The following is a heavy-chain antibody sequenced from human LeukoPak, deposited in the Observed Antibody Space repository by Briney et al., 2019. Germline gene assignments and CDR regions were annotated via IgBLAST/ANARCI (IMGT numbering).Heavy chain of an antibody. V-gene: IGHV1-69*13. Sequence: SVKVSCKASGGTFSSYAMSWVRQAPGQGLEWMGGIIPIFGTANYAQKFQGRVTITADESTSTAYMELSSLRSEDTAVYYCAREYSSSWGLYYFDYWGQGTLVTVSS. J-gene: IGHJ4*02. CDR2: IIPIFGTA. CDR1: GGTFSSYA. CDR3: AREYSSSWGLYYFDY. D-gene: IGHD6-13*01.